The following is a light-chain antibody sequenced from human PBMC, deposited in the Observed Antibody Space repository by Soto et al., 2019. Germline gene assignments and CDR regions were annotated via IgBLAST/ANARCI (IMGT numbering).Light chain of an antibody. CDR1: QSIGTY. CDR2: DAS. CDR3: QPRSNWPRA. V-gene: IGKV3-11*01. J-gene: IGKJ4*01. Sequence: EIVLTPSPATLSLSPGEGATRSWRASQSIGTYFAWYQHKPGQAPSLLIFDASNRATGIPARFSGSGSGTDFTLTISSLEPEDFAVYYCQPRSNWPRAFGGGTKVDI.